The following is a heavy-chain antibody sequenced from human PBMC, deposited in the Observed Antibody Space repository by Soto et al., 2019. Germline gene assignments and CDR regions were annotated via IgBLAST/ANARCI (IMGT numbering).Heavy chain of an antibody. CDR1: GYTFTSYY. CDR2: INPSGGST. CDR3: ARKISGGSSSRYNWLDP. J-gene: IGHJ5*02. Sequence: ASVKVSCKASGYTFTSYYIHWVRQAPGQGLEWMGIINPSGGSTSYAQKFQGRVTMTRDTSTSTVYMELSSLRSEDTAVYYCARKISGGSSSRYNWLDPWGQGTLVTVSS. D-gene: IGHD6-6*01. V-gene: IGHV1-46*01.